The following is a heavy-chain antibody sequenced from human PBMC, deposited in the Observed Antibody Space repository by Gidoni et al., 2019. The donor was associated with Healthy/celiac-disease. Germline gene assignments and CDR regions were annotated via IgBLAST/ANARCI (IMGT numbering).Heavy chain of an antibody. CDR1: GGSLTSGGYA. CDR3: ARVGSSGPYNWFDP. V-gene: IGHV4-30-2*01. CDR2: IYHSGST. Sequence: QLQLQESGSGLVKPSQTLSLTCAVSGGSLTSGGYAWSWIRQPPGKGLEWIGYIYHSGSTYYNPSLKSRVTISVDRSKNQFSLKLSSVTAADTAVYYCARVGSSGPYNWFDPWGQGTLVTVSS. J-gene: IGHJ5*02. D-gene: IGHD3-22*01.